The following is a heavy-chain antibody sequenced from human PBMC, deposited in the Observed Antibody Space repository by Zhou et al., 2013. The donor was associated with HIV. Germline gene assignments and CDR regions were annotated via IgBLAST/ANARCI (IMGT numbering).Heavy chain of an antibody. D-gene: IGHD3-10*01. CDR2: ISANTGAT. CDR1: GYTFTSYG. J-gene: IGHJ4*02. V-gene: IGHV1-18*04. Sequence: QIQLVQSGSEVKKPGASVKVACKASGYTFTSYGISWVRLAPGQGLEWMGWISANTGATNYLQKFQGRVTLTTDTSANTAYMELRSLRSDDTATYFCARDRSGGXPIDFWGQGPWSPSPQ. CDR3: ARDRSGGXPIDF.